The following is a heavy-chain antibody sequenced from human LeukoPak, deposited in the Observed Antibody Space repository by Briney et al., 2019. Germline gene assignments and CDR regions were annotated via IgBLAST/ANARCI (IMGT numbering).Heavy chain of an antibody. CDR2: IFYSGST. CDR1: GGSITSHS. V-gene: IGHV4-59*11. Sequence: PETLSLTCTVSGGSITSHSSSWIRQPAGKGLEWIGYIFYSGSTTYNPCLKSRATLPVDTSKNQFSLKLSSVTAADTAMYYCARGRHCSGGSCYSVAPDYWGQGTLVTVSS. CDR3: ARGRHCSGGSCYSVAPDY. D-gene: IGHD2-15*01. J-gene: IGHJ4*02.